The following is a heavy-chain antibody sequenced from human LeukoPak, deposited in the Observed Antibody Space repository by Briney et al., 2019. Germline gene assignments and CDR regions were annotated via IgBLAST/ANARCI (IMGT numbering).Heavy chain of an antibody. D-gene: IGHD3-22*01. V-gene: IGHV4-31*03. Sequence: SQTLSLTCTVSGGSISSGGYYWSWVRQHPGKGLEWIGYIYYSGSTHYNPSLKSRVTISVDTSKNQFSLKLSSVTAADTAVYYCASDHYYDSSGYAFDIWGQGTMVTVSS. CDR3: ASDHYYDSSGYAFDI. J-gene: IGHJ3*02. CDR2: IYYSGST. CDR1: GGSISSGGYY.